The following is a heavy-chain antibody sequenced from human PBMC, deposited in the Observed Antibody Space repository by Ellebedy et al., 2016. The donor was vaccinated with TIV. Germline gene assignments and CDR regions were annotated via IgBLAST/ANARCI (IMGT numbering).Heavy chain of an antibody. CDR1: GFTFSNSA. CDR3: AKESNWKYGLGAFDI. CDR2: ISGSGGST. J-gene: IGHJ3*02. D-gene: IGHD1-7*01. Sequence: PGGSLRLSCAASGFTFSNSAMSWVRQAPGKGLVWVSAISGSGGSTYYADSVKGRFTVSRDNSKNTLYLQMNSLRAEDTAMYYCAKESNWKYGLGAFDIWGRGTMVTVSS. V-gene: IGHV3-23*01.